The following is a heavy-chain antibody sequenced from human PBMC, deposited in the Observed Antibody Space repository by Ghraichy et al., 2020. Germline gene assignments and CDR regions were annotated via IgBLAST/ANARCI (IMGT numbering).Heavy chain of an antibody. CDR1: GASISTYH. V-gene: IGHV4-59*01. CDR3: ARKDGDI. CDR2: IYHSGST. J-gene: IGHJ3*02. Sequence: SQTLSLTCTVSGASISTYHWSWFRQPPGKELEWIGYIYHSGSTNYNPSLKSRVSTSVDTSKNQLSLKLTSMTAADTAIYYCARKDGDIWGQGKMITVSS.